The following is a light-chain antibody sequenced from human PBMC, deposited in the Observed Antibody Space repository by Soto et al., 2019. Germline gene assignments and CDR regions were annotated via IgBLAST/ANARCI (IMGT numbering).Light chain of an antibody. CDR2: AAS. J-gene: IGKJ2*01. CDR3: QQYGDSPYT. Sequence: EIVLTQSPGTLSLFPGERATLSCRASQSVSRNYLAWYQQKPGQAPRLLIHAASTRATDIPDRFRGSGSGTDFTLTITRLEAEDFAVYHCQQYGDSPYTFGPGTKLEI. CDR1: QSVSRNY. V-gene: IGKV3-20*01.